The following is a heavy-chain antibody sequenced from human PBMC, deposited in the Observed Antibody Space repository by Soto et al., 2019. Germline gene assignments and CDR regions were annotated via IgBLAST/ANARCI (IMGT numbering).Heavy chain of an antibody. J-gene: IGHJ4*02. V-gene: IGHV5-51*01. Sequence: GESLKISCKGSGYSFTSYWIGWLRQMPGKGLEWMGMIYPGDSDTRYSPSFQGQVTSSADKSISTAYLQWSSLKASDTAMYYCARLTDRVFDYWGQGTLVTVSS. CDR1: GYSFTSYW. CDR3: ARLTDRVFDY. D-gene: IGHD5-12*01. CDR2: IYPGDSDT.